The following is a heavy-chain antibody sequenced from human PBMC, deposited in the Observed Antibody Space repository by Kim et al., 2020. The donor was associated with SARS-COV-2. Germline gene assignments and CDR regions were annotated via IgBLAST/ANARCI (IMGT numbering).Heavy chain of an antibody. J-gene: IGHJ3*02. Sequence: KGRVTISVDTSKNQCSLRLSSVTAADTAVYYCARQHVEMATIPHPDAFDIWGQGTMVTVSS. D-gene: IGHD5-12*01. CDR3: ARQHVEMATIPHPDAFDI. V-gene: IGHV4-39*01.